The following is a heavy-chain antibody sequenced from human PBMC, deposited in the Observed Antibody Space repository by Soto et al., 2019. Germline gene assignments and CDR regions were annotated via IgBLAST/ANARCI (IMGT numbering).Heavy chain of an antibody. CDR2: IYWDDDK. Sequence: QITLKESGPTLVKPTQTLTLTCTFSGFSLSTSGVGVGWIRQPPGKALEWLALIYWDDDKRYSPSLKSRLTITKDTSKNQVVPTMTNMDPVDTATYYCAHTTGSYRGGDYWGQGTLVTVSS. CDR1: GFSLSTSGVG. V-gene: IGHV2-5*02. CDR3: AHTTGSYRGGDY. J-gene: IGHJ4*02. D-gene: IGHD3-10*01.